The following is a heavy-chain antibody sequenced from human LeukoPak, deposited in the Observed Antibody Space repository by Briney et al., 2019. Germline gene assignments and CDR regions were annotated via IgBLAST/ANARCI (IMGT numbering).Heavy chain of an antibody. CDR1: GYSISSGYY. Sequence: SETLSLTCSVSGYSISSGYYWGWIRQPPGKGLEWIGSIYYSGSTYYNPSLKSRVTISVDTSKNQFSLKLSSVTAADTAVYYCARHGKADSYGYGGYCMDVWGKGTTVTISS. V-gene: IGHV4-38-2*02. CDR3: ARHGKADSYGYGGYCMDV. D-gene: IGHD5-18*01. J-gene: IGHJ6*03. CDR2: IYYSGST.